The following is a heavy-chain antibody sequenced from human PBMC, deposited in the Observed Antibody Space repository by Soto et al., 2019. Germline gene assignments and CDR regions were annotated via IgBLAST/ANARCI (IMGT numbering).Heavy chain of an antibody. J-gene: IGHJ4*02. D-gene: IGHD2-15*01. Sequence: QVQLVQSGAEVKKPGASVKVSCKASGYTFTNYDINWVRQAPGQGLEWMGWMDPKSGNTDYAQKFQGRVTITRNTSISTAYLEVSSLSYEDTAVYFCARGRGWRDYWGQGTLVTVSS. CDR2: MDPKSGNT. CDR1: GYTFTNYD. V-gene: IGHV1-8*01. CDR3: ARGRGWRDY.